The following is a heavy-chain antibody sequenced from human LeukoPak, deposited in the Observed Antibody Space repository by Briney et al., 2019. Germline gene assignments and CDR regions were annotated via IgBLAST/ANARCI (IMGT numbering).Heavy chain of an antibody. D-gene: IGHD1-14*01. CDR2: IYYSGST. V-gene: IGHV4-59*12. J-gene: IGHJ6*03. CDR3: ARDSIRREPYYYYYMDV. CDR1: GGSISSYY. Sequence: SETLSLTCTVSGGSISSYYWSWIRQPPGKGLEWIGYIYYSGSTNYNPSLKSRVTISVDTSKNQFSLKLSSVTAADTAVYYCARDSIRREPYYYYYMDVWGKGTTVTISS.